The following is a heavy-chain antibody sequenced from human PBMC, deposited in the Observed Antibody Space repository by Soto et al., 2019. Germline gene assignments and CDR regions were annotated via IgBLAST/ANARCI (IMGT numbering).Heavy chain of an antibody. V-gene: IGHV4-31*03. Sequence: QVQLQESGPGLVKPSQTLSLTCTVSGGSISSGGYYWTWIRQHPGKGLEWIGYNYYSGINYYNTSLKSRVTISLDTSKNQFSLKLSSVTAADTAVYYCARGSSIAGLYYGMDVWGQGTTVTVSS. J-gene: IGHJ6*02. CDR3: ARGSSIAGLYYGMDV. D-gene: IGHD6-6*01. CDR2: NYYSGIN. CDR1: GGSISSGGYY.